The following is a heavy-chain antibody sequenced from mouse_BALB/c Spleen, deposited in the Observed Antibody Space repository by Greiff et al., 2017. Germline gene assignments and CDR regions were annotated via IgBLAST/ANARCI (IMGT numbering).Heavy chain of an antibody. CDR1: GYTFTSYW. D-gene: IGHD2-14*01. CDR2: IDPYDSET. CDR3: TRSRGNRPWFAY. V-gene: IGHV1-52*01. Sequence: QVQLQQPGAELVRPGASVKLSCKASGYTFTSYWMNWVKQRPEQGLEWIGRIDPYDSETHYNQKFKDKAILTVDKSSSTAYMELRSLTSEDSAVYYCTRSRGNRPWFAYWGQGTLVTVSA. J-gene: IGHJ3*01.